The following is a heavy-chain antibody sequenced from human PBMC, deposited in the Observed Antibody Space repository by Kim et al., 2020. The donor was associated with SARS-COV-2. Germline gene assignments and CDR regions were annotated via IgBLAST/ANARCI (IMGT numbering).Heavy chain of an antibody. J-gene: IGHJ3*02. Sequence: GGSLRLSCAASGFTFSSYGMHWVRQAPGKGLEWVAVISYDGSNKYYADSVKGRFTISRDNSKNTLYLQMNSLRAEDTAVYYCAKEWAARQADAFDIWGQG. CDR3: AKEWAARQADAFDI. V-gene: IGHV3-30*18. CDR2: ISYDGSNK. D-gene: IGHD6-6*01. CDR1: GFTFSSYG.